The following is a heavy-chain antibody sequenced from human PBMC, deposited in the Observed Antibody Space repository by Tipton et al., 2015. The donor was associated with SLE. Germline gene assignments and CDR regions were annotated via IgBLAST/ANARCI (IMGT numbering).Heavy chain of an antibody. V-gene: IGHV4-34*01. D-gene: IGHD5-18*01. CDR1: GGSFSGYY. Sequence: TLSLTCAVYGGSFSGYYWSWIRQPPGKGLEWIGEINHSGSTTYNPSLKSRVTISVDTSKNQFSLRLSSVTAADTAVFYCARGSGGYSYGGVYYYSMDVWGKGTTVTVSS. J-gene: IGHJ6*03. CDR3: ARGSGGYSYGGVYYYSMDV. CDR2: INHSGST.